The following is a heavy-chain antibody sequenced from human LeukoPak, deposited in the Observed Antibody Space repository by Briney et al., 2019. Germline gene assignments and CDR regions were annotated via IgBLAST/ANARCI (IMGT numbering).Heavy chain of an antibody. J-gene: IGHJ4*02. CDR2: ISYDGNHI. CDR3: ATSPYGASFEYFDY. D-gene: IGHD3-10*01. CDR1: GFIFSRYT. V-gene: IGHV3-30*01. Sequence: GSLRLSCAASGFIFSRYTIHWVRQAPGKGLEWVAVISYDGNHIYYADSVQGRFTISRDNSRNTLYLQMNSLRAEDTAVYYCATSPYGASFEYFDYWGQGTLVTVSS.